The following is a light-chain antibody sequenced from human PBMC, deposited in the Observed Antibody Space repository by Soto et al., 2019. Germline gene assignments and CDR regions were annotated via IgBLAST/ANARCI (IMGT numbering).Light chain of an antibody. CDR3: QQYYTGPKT. J-gene: IGKJ1*01. V-gene: IGKV3-15*01. CDR2: GAS. CDR1: QTISAS. Sequence: EIVMTQSPATLSVPPGERAILSCRASQTISASLAWYQQKPGQAPRLLIHGASTRAPGIPARFSGGGSGTEFTLTISSLQSEDFAVYYCQQYYTGPKTFGQGTKVEIK.